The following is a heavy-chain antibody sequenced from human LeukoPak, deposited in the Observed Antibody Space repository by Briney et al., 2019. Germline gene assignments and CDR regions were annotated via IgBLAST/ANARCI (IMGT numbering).Heavy chain of an antibody. CDR2: IYARGST. CDR1: GGSVSSFY. J-gene: IGHJ3*02. V-gene: IGHV4-4*07. D-gene: IGHD3-3*01. Sequence: PSETLSLTXTVSGGSVSSFYWNWIRQPAGKGLEWIGRIYARGSTNYNPSLKSRVTMSLDTSKNQFSLKLTSLTAADTAVYYCAKSYDFWSGYFDIWGQGTMVTVSS. CDR3: AKSYDFWSGYFDI.